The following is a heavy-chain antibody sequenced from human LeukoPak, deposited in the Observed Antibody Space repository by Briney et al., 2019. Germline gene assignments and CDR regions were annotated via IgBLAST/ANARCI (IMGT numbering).Heavy chain of an antibody. CDR1: GFTVSSNY. D-gene: IGHD3-10*01. J-gene: IGHJ6*02. V-gene: IGHV3-66*01. CDR3: ARDYKLWFGESTNYYYYGMDV. CDR2: IYSGGST. Sequence: RSGGSLRLSCAASGFTVSSNYMSWVRQAPGKGLEWVSVIYSGGSTYYADSVKGRFTISRGNSKNTLYLQMNSLRAEDTAVYYCARDYKLWFGESTNYYYYGMDVWGQGTTVTVSS.